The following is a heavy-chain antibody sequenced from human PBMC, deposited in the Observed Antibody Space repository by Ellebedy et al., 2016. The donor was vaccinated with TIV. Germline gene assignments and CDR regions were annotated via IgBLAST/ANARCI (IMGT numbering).Heavy chain of an antibody. CDR1: GGSFSGYY. CDR2: INHSGST. J-gene: IGHJ4*02. D-gene: IGHD6-13*01. Sequence: SETLSLTCAVYGGSFSGYYWSWIRQPPGKGLEWIGEINHSGSTNYNPSLKSRVTISVDTSKNQFSLKLSSVTAADTAVYYCASRFLGAAAGAFDYWGQGTLVTVSS. V-gene: IGHV4-34*01. CDR3: ASRFLGAAAGAFDY.